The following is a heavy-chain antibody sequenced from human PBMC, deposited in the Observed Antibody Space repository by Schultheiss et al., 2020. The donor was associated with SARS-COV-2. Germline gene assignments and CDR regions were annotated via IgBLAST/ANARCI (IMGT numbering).Heavy chain of an antibody. J-gene: IGHJ6*02. CDR1: GYTFTSYG. D-gene: IGHD6-13*01. Sequence: GESLKISCKASGYTFTSYGISWVRQAPGQGLEWMGWINPNSGGTNYAQKFQGRVTMTRNTSISTAYMELSSLRSEDTAVYYCARGLSSSWDRYYYYGMDVWGQGTTVTVSS. V-gene: IGHV1-8*02. CDR2: INPNSGGT. CDR3: ARGLSSSWDRYYYYGMDV.